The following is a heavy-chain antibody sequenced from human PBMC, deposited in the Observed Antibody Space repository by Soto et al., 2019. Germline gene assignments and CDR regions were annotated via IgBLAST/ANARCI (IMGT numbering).Heavy chain of an antibody. Sequence: ASVKVSCKASGYTFIRYGITWVRQAPGQGFEWMGWISAYNDNTNYAQKLQGRVTMTTDTSTSTAYMELRSLRSDDTAVYYCARDVGYSSTGDYWGQGTLVTVSS. J-gene: IGHJ4*02. CDR1: GYTFIRYG. CDR3: ARDVGYSSTGDY. V-gene: IGHV1-18*01. CDR2: ISAYNDNT. D-gene: IGHD2-2*03.